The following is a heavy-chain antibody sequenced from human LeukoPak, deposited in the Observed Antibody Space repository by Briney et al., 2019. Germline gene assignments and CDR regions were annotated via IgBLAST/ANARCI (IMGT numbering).Heavy chain of an antibody. CDR2: IIPIFGTA. CDR3: ARVGYGGGAFDI. D-gene: IGHD6-13*01. Sequence: GASVKVSCKXSGGTFSSDAISWVRQAPGQGLEWMGRIIPIFGTANYAQKFQGRVTITTDESTSTAYMELSSLRSEDTAVYYCARVGYGGGAFDIWGQGTMVTVSS. J-gene: IGHJ3*02. V-gene: IGHV1-69*05. CDR1: GGTFSSDA.